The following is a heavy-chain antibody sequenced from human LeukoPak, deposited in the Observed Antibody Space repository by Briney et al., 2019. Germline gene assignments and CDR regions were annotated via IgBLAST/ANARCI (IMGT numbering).Heavy chain of an antibody. J-gene: IGHJ4*02. CDR3: TIYYDSSGYYR. V-gene: IGHV3-23*01. CDR2: ISGSGGST. D-gene: IGHD3-22*01. Sequence: GGSLRLSCAASGFTFSSYAMSWVRQATGKGLEWISAISGSGGSTYYADSVKGRFTISRDNSKNTLYLQMNSLRAEDTAVYYCTIYYDSSGYYRWGQGTLVTVSS. CDR1: GFTFSSYA.